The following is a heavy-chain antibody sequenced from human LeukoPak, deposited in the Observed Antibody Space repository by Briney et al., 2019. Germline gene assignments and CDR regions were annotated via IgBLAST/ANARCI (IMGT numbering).Heavy chain of an antibody. CDR3: ARRTYYYDSSGYYTTYYFDY. J-gene: IGHJ4*02. CDR1: GYNFTNYW. CDR2: IYPGDSDT. Sequence: GESLEISCKISGYNFTNYWIGWVRQMPGKGLEWMGIIYPGDSDTRYSPSFQGQVTISADKSISTAYLQWSSLKASDTAMYYCARRTYYYDSSGYYTTYYFDYWGQGTLVTVSS. V-gene: IGHV5-51*01. D-gene: IGHD3-22*01.